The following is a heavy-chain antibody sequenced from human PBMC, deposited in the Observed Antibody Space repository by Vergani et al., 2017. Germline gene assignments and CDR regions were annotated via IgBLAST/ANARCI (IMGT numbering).Heavy chain of an antibody. CDR3: ASSVSGSDDFDY. J-gene: IGHJ4*02. Sequence: QVQLQESGPGLVKPSGTLSLTCAVSGGSISSSNWWTWVRQPPGKGLEWIGEIYHRGSTNYNPSLKSRVTILVDKSKNQSSLKLSSVTAADTAVYYCASSVSGSDDFDYWGQGTLVTVSS. CDR1: GGSISSSNW. V-gene: IGHV4-4*02. CDR2: IYHRGST. D-gene: IGHD1-26*01.